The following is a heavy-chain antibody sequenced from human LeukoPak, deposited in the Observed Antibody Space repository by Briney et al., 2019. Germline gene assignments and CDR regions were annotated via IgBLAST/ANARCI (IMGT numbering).Heavy chain of an antibody. J-gene: IGHJ6*03. V-gene: IGHV1-69*05. D-gene: IGHD3-22*01. CDR2: IITIFGTV. Sequence: GASVNVSCNASGGTFTSYAISWVRQAPGQGLEWMGRIITIFGTVNYAQKFQGRVTITTDESTSTAYMELSSLRSEDTAVYYCARARSDYYDSSGYPYYYYMDVWGKGTTVTVSS. CDR1: GGTFTSYA. CDR3: ARARSDYYDSSGYPYYYYMDV.